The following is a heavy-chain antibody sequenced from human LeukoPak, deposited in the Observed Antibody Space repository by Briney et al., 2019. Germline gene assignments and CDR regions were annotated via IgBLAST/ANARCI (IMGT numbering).Heavy chain of an antibody. J-gene: IGHJ4*02. Sequence: ASVKVSCKASGFTFTNSAMHWVRQARGQRLEWIGWIVVGSANTNYAQKFQERVTITRDMSTSTAYMELSSLRSEDTVVYYCAADLQAAGDLDYWGQGTLVTVSS. D-gene: IGHD6-13*01. CDR1: GFTFTNSA. CDR2: IVVGSANT. CDR3: AADLQAAGDLDY. V-gene: IGHV1-58*02.